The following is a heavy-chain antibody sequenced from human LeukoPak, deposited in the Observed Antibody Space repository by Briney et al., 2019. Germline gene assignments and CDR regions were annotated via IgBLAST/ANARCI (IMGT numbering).Heavy chain of an antibody. CDR3: AKLGLDCSSTSCFPEDY. J-gene: IGHJ4*02. CDR2: ISGSGGST. V-gene: IGHV3-23*01. CDR1: GFTFGSYA. Sequence: GGSLRLSCAASGFTFGSYAMSWVRQAPGKGLEWVSAISGSGGSTYYADSVKGRFTISRDNSKNTLYLQMNSLRAEDTAVYYCAKLGLDCSSTSCFPEDYWGQGTLVTVSS. D-gene: IGHD2-2*01.